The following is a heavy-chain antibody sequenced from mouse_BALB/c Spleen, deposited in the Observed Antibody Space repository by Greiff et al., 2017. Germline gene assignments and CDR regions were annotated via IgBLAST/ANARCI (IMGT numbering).Heavy chain of an antibody. Sequence: DVQLVESGGGLVQPGGSRKLSCAASGFTFSDYGMAWVRQAPGKGPEWVAFISNLAYSIYYADTVTGRFTISRENAKNTLYLEMSSLRSEDTAMYYCARDLYDGYYDYWGQGTTLTVSS. J-gene: IGHJ2*01. CDR1: GFTFSDYG. CDR2: ISNLAYSI. V-gene: IGHV5-15*02. D-gene: IGHD2-3*01. CDR3: ARDLYDGYYDY.